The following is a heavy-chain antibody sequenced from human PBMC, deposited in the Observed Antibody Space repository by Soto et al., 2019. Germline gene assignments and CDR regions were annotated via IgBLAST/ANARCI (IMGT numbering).Heavy chain of an antibody. CDR1: GYPLTSYA. CDR2: INAGNGYT. Sequence: ASVKVSCKASGYPLTSYAMHWVRQAPGQRLEWMGWINAGNGYTKYSQKFQCRVTITRDTYASTSYMELSSLISEDTAVYYCARGRFPAYSNYHYGMDVWGQGTTVTVSS. CDR3: ARGRFPAYSNYHYGMDV. V-gene: IGHV1-3*01. J-gene: IGHJ6*02. D-gene: IGHD4-4*01.